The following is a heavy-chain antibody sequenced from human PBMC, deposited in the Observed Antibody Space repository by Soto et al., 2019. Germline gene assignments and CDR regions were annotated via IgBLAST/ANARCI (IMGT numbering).Heavy chain of an antibody. CDR1: GYTFTSYG. J-gene: IGHJ3*02. Sequence: GASVKVSCKASGYTFTSYGISWVRQAPGQGLEWMGWISAYNGNTNYAQKLQGRVTMTTDTSTSTAYMELRSLRSDDTAVYYCARDRAMYSSGWYGTIDAFDIWGQGTMVTVSS. V-gene: IGHV1-18*01. CDR3: ARDRAMYSSGWYGTIDAFDI. D-gene: IGHD6-19*01. CDR2: ISAYNGNT.